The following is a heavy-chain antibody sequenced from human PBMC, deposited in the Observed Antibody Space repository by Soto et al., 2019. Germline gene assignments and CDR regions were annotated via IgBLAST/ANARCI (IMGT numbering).Heavy chain of an antibody. CDR1: GGTFSSYT. V-gene: IGHV1-69*13. Sequence: VASVKVSCKASGGTFSSYTIGWVRQAPGQGLEWMGGIIPIFGTANYAQKFQGRVTITADESTSTAYMELSSLRSEDTAVYYCARDRLPHYYDSSGYFLSYWGQGTLVTVSS. D-gene: IGHD3-22*01. CDR3: ARDRLPHYYDSSGYFLSY. CDR2: IIPIFGTA. J-gene: IGHJ4*02.